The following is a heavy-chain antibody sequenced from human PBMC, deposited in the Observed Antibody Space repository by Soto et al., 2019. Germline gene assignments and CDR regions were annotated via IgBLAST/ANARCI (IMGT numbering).Heavy chain of an antibody. CDR2: IIPIFGTA. CDR3: APTTSLIGRTYYYYGMDV. D-gene: IGHD4-17*01. V-gene: IGHV1-69*01. J-gene: IGHJ6*02. CDR1: GGTFSSYA. Sequence: QVQLVQSGAEVKKPGSSVKVSCKASGGTFSSYAISWVRQAPGQGLEWMGGIIPIFGTANYAQKFQGRVTITADESTSTAYMELSRLRSEDTAVYYCAPTTSLIGRTYYYYGMDVWGQGTTVTVSS.